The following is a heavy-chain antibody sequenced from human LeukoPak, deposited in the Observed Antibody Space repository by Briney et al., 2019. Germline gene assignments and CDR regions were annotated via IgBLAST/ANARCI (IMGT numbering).Heavy chain of an antibody. CDR3: AREVRPDIVVVVAAFDP. J-gene: IGHJ5*02. D-gene: IGHD2-15*01. CDR1: GYTFTTYG. V-gene: IGHV1-18*01. CDR2: ISAYNGHT. Sequence: ASVKVSCKASGYTFTTYGISWVRQAPGQGLEWMGWISAYNGHTNYAQKLQGRVIMATDTSTSTAYMELRSLRSDDTAVYYCAREVRPDIVVVVAAFDPWGQGTLVTVSS.